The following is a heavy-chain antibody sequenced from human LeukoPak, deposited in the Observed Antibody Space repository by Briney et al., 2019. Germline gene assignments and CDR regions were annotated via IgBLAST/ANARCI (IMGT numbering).Heavy chain of an antibody. Sequence: GGSLRLSCAPSVFTLSSYWMSWVRQAPRNGREWVGNIKQDVSEKNYMVSLKGRFTTSRDNAKKSLYLQMNSMRAEDTAVYYCARDNGGRAAYDPYYYGSSGYLGHAFDIWVQGTMVTVSS. CDR3: ARDNGGRAAYDPYYYGSSGYLGHAFDI. CDR1: VFTLSSYW. CDR2: IKQDVSEK. V-gene: IGHV3-7*01. J-gene: IGHJ3*02. D-gene: IGHD3-22*01.